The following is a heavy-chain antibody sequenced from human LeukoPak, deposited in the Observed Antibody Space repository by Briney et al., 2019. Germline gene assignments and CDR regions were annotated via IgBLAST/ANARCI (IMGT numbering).Heavy chain of an antibody. CDR3: AGGVTIVRGTSKHFDY. Sequence: SETLSLTCSVSGGSISSFYWSWVRQPAGKGLEWIGRISTRGNADYNPSLKSRVTLSIDTSKNQFSLKLSSVTAADTAMYYCAGGVTIVRGTSKHFDYWGQGTLVTVSS. CDR2: ISTRGNA. V-gene: IGHV4-4*07. D-gene: IGHD3-10*01. J-gene: IGHJ4*02. CDR1: GGSISSFY.